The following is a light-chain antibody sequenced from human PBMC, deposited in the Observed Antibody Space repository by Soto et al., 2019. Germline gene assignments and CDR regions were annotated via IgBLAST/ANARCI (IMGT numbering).Light chain of an antibody. V-gene: IGKV3-11*01. Sequence: EILLTQSPGTLSLSPGERTTLSCRASQSVKNYLAWYKQKPGQAPRLLIYDVSTRATGIPARFSGSGSGTDFTLTINSLEPEDTAIYYCQQRDTWPPITFGQGTRLEIK. CDR2: DVS. J-gene: IGKJ5*01. CDR1: QSVKNY. CDR3: QQRDTWPPIT.